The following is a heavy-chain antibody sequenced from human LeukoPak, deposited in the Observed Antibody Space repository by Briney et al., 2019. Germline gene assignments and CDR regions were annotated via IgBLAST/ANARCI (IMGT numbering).Heavy chain of an antibody. CDR3: ARPLGKGVDY. D-gene: IGHD1-26*01. CDR1: GFTFSSYN. J-gene: IGHJ4*02. V-gene: IGHV3-48*04. Sequence: GRSLRLSCAASGFTFSSYNMNWVRQAPGKGLEWVSYISNNSSTIYYADSVKGRFTISRDNAKNSLYLQMNSLRAEDTAVYYCARPLGKGVDYWGQGTLVTVSS. CDR2: ISNNSSTI.